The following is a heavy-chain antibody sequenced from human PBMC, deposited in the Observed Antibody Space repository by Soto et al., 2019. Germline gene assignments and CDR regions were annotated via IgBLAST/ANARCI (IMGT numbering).Heavy chain of an antibody. V-gene: IGHV1-69*01. CDR3: ARDRNRWLARNWFDP. CDR1: GGTFSSYA. Sequence: QVQLVQSGDEVKKPGSSVKVSCKASGGTFSSYAISWVRQAPGQGLEWMGGIIPIFGTANYAQKFQGRVTITADESTSTAYMELSSLRSEDMAVYYWARDRNRWLARNWFDPRGQGALVTVSS. CDR2: IIPIFGTA. J-gene: IGHJ5*02. D-gene: IGHD6-19*01.